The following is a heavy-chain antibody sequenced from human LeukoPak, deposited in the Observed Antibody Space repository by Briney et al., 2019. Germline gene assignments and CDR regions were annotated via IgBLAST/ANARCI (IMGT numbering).Heavy chain of an antibody. CDR2: IYYSGST. Sequence: SETLSLTCTVSGGSISSSSYYWGWIRQPPGKGLEWIGSIYYSGSTYYNPSLKSRVTISVDTSKNQFSLKLSSVTAADTAVYYCARLSGSGSYLYYFDYWGQGTLVTVS. D-gene: IGHD3-10*01. V-gene: IGHV4-39*01. CDR3: ARLSGSGSYLYYFDY. CDR1: GGSISSSSYY. J-gene: IGHJ4*02.